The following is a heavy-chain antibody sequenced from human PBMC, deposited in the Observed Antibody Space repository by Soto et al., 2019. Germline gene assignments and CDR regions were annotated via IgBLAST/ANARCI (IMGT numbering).Heavy chain of an antibody. CDR3: AREESYTAMVIGYYYYGMDV. CDR1: VFTFSSYA. J-gene: IGHJ6*02. Sequence: WGSLRLSCSASVFTFSSYAMHWCRQAPGKGLEWVAVISYDGSNKYYADSVKGRFTISRDNSKNTLYLQMNSLRAEDTAVYYCAREESYTAMVIGYYYYGMDVWGQGTTVTVSS. V-gene: IGHV3-30-3*01. D-gene: IGHD5-18*01. CDR2: ISYDGSNK.